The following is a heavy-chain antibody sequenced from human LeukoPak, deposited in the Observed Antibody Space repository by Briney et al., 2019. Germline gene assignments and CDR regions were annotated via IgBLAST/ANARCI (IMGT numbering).Heavy chain of an antibody. D-gene: IGHD2-2*01. J-gene: IGHJ5*02. CDR3: ARADCSGSTCYLRRSWFDP. CDR1: GFRFSYYE. CDR2: INSGGSSI. Sequence: GGSLRLSCEASGFRFSYYEMSWVRQAPGKGLEWLSYINSGGSSIHYAGSVKGRFTISRDDAKNSLYLQMNSLRVEDTAVYYCARADCSGSTCYLRRSWFDPWGQGTLVTVSS. V-gene: IGHV3-48*03.